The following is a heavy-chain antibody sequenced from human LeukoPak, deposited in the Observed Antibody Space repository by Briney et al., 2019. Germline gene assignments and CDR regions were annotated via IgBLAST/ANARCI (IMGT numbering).Heavy chain of an antibody. D-gene: IGHD3-22*01. CDR3: ARGSLTYYDSSGYYYRAFDI. CDR2: IYYSGST. CDR1: GGSISSGGYY. V-gene: IGHV4-31*03. Sequence: SETLSLTFTVSGGSISSGGYYWSWIRQHPGKGLEWIGYIYYSGSTYYNPSLKTRVTISVDTSKNQFSLKLSSVTAADTAVYYCARGSLTYYDSSGYYYRAFDIWGQGTMVTVSS. J-gene: IGHJ3*02.